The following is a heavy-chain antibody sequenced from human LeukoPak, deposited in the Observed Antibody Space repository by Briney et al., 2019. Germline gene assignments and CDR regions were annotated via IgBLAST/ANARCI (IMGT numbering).Heavy chain of an antibody. J-gene: IGHJ4*02. Sequence: PGGSLRLSCAASGFTFSNYAIHWVRQAPAKGLEWVAFIRFDGSNKYYADSARGRFAISRDDSKSTVYLQMNSLGVEDTAVYYCARDRCSSTNCYFDYWGQGTLVTVSS. V-gene: IGHV3-30*02. CDR3: ARDRCSSTNCYFDY. CDR1: GFTFSNYA. CDR2: IRFDGSNK. D-gene: IGHD2-2*01.